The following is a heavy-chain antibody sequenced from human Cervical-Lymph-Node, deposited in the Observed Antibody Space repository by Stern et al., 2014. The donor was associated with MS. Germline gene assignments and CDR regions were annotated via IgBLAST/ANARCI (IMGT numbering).Heavy chain of an antibody. CDR2: IISSGGIT. Sequence: EVQLVESGGDLVQPGGSLRLSCAASEFTFSDYSMTWVRQAPQKGLEWVSTIISSGGITYYADSVKGRFTISRDNSKSTLTLHMNSLRAEDTAIYFCAKVAYSGNALDYWGQGTLVTVSS. CDR1: EFTFSDYS. CDR3: AKVAYSGNALDY. D-gene: IGHD4-23*01. V-gene: IGHV3-23*04. J-gene: IGHJ4*02.